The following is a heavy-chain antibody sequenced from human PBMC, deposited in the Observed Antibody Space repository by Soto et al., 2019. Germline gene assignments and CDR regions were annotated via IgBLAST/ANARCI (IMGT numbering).Heavy chain of an antibody. J-gene: IGHJ6*02. V-gene: IGHV3-23*01. Sequence: EVQLLESGGGLVQPGGSLRLSCAASGFTFSSYAMSWVRHAPGKGLEWVSAISGSGGSTYYADSVKGWFTISRDNSKNTLYLQMNSLRAEDTAVYYCAKDPRLYSPSGMDVWGQGTTVTVSS. CDR2: ISGSGGST. D-gene: IGHD2-2*02. CDR3: AKDPRLYSPSGMDV. CDR1: GFTFSSYA.